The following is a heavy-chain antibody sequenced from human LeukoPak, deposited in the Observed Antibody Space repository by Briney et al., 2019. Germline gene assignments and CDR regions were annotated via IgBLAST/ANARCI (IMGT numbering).Heavy chain of an antibody. D-gene: IGHD4-11*01. Sequence: PGGSLRLSCAASGFTFSSYGMHWVRQAPGKGLEWVAVISYDGSNKYYADSVKGRFTISRDNSKNTLYLQMNSLRAEDTAVYYCARAVTTKYYYYYMDVWGKGTTVTVSS. CDR2: ISYDGSNK. CDR1: GFTFSSYG. CDR3: ARAVTTKYYYYYMDV. J-gene: IGHJ6*03. V-gene: IGHV3-30*19.